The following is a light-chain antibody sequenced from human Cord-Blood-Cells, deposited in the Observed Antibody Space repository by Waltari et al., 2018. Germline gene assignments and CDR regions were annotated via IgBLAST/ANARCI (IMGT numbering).Light chain of an antibody. CDR1: SSDVGGYNS. CDR3: SSYTSSSTLV. Sequence: QSALTQPASVSGSPGQPITIPCTGTSSDVGGYNSVSWYQQHPGKAPKLMIYDDSNRPSGVSTRFSGSKSGNTASLTISGLHAEDEADYYCSSYTSSSTLVFGTGTKVTVL. J-gene: IGLJ1*01. V-gene: IGLV2-14*03. CDR2: DDS.